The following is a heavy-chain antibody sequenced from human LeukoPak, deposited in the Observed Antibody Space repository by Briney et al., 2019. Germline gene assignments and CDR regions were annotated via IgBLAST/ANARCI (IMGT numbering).Heavy chain of an antibody. V-gene: IGHV1-3*03. CDR1: GYTFTSYA. Sequence: GASVKVSCKASGYTFTSYAMHWVRQAPGQRLEWMGWINAGNGNTKYSQEFQGRVTMTRDTSTSTVYMELSSLRSEDTAVYYCARGDHVRIYAESAFHIWGQGTMVSVSS. CDR3: ARGDHVRIYAESAFHI. CDR2: INAGNGNT. J-gene: IGHJ3*02. D-gene: IGHD5/OR15-5a*01.